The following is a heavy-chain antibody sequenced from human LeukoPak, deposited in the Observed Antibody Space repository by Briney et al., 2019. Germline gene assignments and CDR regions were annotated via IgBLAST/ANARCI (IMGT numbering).Heavy chain of an antibody. Sequence: PSETLSLTCAVYGGSFSGYYWSWIRQPPGKGLEWIGEINHSGSTNYNPSLKSRVTISVDTSKNQFSLKLSSVTAADTAVYYCARGGYSYGYLVPKPASHFDYWGQGTLVTVSS. CDR3: ARGGYSYGYLVPKPASHFDY. D-gene: IGHD5-18*01. V-gene: IGHV4-34*01. CDR1: GGSFSGYY. J-gene: IGHJ4*02. CDR2: INHSGST.